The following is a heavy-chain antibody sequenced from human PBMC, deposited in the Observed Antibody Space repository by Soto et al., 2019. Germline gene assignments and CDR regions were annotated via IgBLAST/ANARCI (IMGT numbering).Heavy chain of an antibody. CDR2: ISYDGSNK. V-gene: IGHV3-30-3*01. Sequence: QVQLVESGGGVVQPGRSLRLSCAASGFTFSSYAMHWVRQAPGKGLVWVAVISYDGSNKYYADSVKGRFTISRDNSKNTLYLQMNSRIAEDTAVYYCARSVGATTSYYYGMDVWGQGTTVTVSS. CDR1: GFTFSSYA. CDR3: ARSVGATTSYYYGMDV. J-gene: IGHJ6*02. D-gene: IGHD1-26*01.